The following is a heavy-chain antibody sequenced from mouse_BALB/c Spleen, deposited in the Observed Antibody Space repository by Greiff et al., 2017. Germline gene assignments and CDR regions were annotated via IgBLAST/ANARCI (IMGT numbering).Heavy chain of an antibody. CDR3: ARSYYRYDGNYFDY. V-gene: IGHV3-2*02. CDR1: GYSITSDYA. Sequence: EVKLMESGPGLVKPSQSLSLTCTVTGYSITSDYAWNWIRQFPGNKLEWMGYISYSGSTSYNPSLKSRISITRDTSKNQFFLQLNSVTTEDTATYYCARSYYRYDGNYFDYWGQGTTLTVSS. D-gene: IGHD2-14*01. CDR2: ISYSGST. J-gene: IGHJ2*01.